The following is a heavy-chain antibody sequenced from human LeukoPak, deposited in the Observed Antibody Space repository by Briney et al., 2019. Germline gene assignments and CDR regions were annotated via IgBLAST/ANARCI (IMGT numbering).Heavy chain of an antibody. CDR1: GFTFSSYG. CDR3: AKEELGIAAAGPFDY. Sequence: PGGSLRLSCAASGFTFSSYGMHWVRQAPGKGLEWVAVMSYDGSNKYYADSVKGRFTISRDNSKNTLYLQMNSLRAEDTAVYYCAKEELGIAAAGPFDYWGQGTLVTVSS. D-gene: IGHD6-13*01. CDR2: MSYDGSNK. V-gene: IGHV3-30*18. J-gene: IGHJ4*02.